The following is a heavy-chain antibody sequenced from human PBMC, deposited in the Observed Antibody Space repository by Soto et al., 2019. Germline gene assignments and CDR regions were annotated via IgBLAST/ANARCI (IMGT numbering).Heavy chain of an antibody. CDR2: ISAYNGNT. Sequence: ASVKVSCKASGYTFTSYGISWVRQAPGQGLEWMGWISAYNGNTNYAQKLQGRVTMTTDTSTSTAYMELRSLRSDDTAVYYCARAGYSRGRGRWFGPWGQGTLVTVSS. V-gene: IGHV1-18*01. J-gene: IGHJ5*02. CDR3: ARAGYSRGRGRWFGP. CDR1: GYTFTSYG. D-gene: IGHD6-19*01.